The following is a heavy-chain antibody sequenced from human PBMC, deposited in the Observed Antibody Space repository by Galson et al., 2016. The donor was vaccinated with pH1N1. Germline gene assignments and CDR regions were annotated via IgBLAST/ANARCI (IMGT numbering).Heavy chain of an antibody. CDR2: INPMGGINPIFKTS. J-gene: IGHJ4*02. V-gene: IGHV1-69*13. D-gene: IGHD3-22*01. Sequence: SVKVSCKASGGTFGSYGISWVRQAPGQGLEWMGGINPMGGINPIFKTSNYAQKFQGRVTITADESMSNAYMGLRSLRSEDTAIYYCAKDRYFDTSGYYFESYYWGQGTLVTVSS. CDR1: GGTFGSYG. CDR3: AKDRYFDTSGYYFESYY.